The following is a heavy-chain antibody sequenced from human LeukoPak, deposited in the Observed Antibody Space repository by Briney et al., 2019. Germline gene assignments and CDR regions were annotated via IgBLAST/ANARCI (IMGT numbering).Heavy chain of an antibody. CDR3: GLVGATDAFDI. J-gene: IGHJ3*02. D-gene: IGHD1-26*01. Sequence: ASVKVSCKASGYTFTGYYMDWVRQAPGQGLEWMGRINPNSGGTNYAQKFQGRVTMTRDTSISTAYMELSRLRSDDTAVYYCGLVGATDAFDIWGQGTMVTVSS. CDR2: INPNSGGT. V-gene: IGHV1-2*06. CDR1: GYTFTGYY.